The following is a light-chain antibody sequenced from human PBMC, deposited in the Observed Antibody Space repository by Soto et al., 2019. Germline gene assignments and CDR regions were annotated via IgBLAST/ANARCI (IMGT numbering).Light chain of an antibody. CDR2: GAS. CDR3: QQYCSN. Sequence: IVVTQSPGTLSLSPGERATLSCRASQSVSSSYLAWYQQKPGQAPRLLIYGASSRATGIPDRFSGRGSGADFTITISRLEPEEFAVYYCQQYCSNFGVGTKV. V-gene: IGKV3-20*01. J-gene: IGKJ4*01. CDR1: QSVSSSY.